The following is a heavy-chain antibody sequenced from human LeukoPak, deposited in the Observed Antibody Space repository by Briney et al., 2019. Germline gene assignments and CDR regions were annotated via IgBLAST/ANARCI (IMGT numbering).Heavy chain of an antibody. J-gene: IGHJ6*03. V-gene: IGHV3-74*01. D-gene: IGHD3-9*01. CDR3: ARASLYDISTGYYYYYYMDV. CDR1: GFTFSSYA. Sequence: GGSLRLSCAASGFTFSSYAMSWVRQAPGKGLVWVSRINSDGSSTSYADSVKGRFTISRDNAKNTLYLQMNSLRAEDTAVYYCARASLYDISTGYYYYYYMDVWGKGTTVTISS. CDR2: INSDGSST.